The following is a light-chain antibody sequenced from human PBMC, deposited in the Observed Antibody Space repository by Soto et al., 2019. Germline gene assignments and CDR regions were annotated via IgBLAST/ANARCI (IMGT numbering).Light chain of an antibody. CDR2: EVS. J-gene: IGLJ3*02. CDR3: SSYTSSTTLV. Sequence: QSVLTQPASVSGSPGQSITISCTGTSSDVGAYKYVFWYQHHPGKAPKLMIYEVSNRPSGVSNRFSGSKSGNTASLTISGLQAEDEADYYCSSYTSSTTLVFGGGTKLTVL. CDR1: SSDVGAYKY. V-gene: IGLV2-14*01.